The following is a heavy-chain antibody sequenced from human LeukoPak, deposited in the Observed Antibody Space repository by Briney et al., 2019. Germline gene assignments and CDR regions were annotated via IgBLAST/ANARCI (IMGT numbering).Heavy chain of an antibody. J-gene: IGHJ4*02. CDR3: TTEAYGSGSGLDY. V-gene: IGHV3-15*01. Sequence: PGGSLRLSCAASGFTFSNAWMSWVRQAPGKGLEWVGRIKSKTDGGTTDYAAPVKGRFTISRDDSKNTLYLQMNSLKTEDTAVYYYTTEAYGSGSGLDYWGQGTLVTVSS. CDR1: GFTFSNAW. CDR2: IKSKTDGGTT. D-gene: IGHD3-10*01.